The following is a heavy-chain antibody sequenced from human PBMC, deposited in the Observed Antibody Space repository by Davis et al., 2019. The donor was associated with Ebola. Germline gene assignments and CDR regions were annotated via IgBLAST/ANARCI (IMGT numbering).Heavy chain of an antibody. Sequence: ASVKVSCKASGYTFTSYGISWVRQAPGQGLEWMGWISAYNGNTNYAQKLQGRVTMTTDTSTSPAYMELRSLRSDDTAVYYCARDTGMIAAAGTFDYWGQGTLVTVSS. J-gene: IGHJ4*02. CDR1: GYTFTSYG. D-gene: IGHD6-13*01. CDR2: ISAYNGNT. CDR3: ARDTGMIAAAGTFDY. V-gene: IGHV1-18*01.